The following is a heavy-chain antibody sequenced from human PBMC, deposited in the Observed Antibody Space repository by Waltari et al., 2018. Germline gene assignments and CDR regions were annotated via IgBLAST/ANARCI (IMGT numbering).Heavy chain of an antibody. CDR3: AKGRVAAAGMVPLNDAFDI. CDR1: GFTFSSYG. Sequence: QVQLVESGGGVVQPGRSLRLSCAASGFTFSSYGMHGVRQAPGKGMEGVEVIWYDGSNKYYADSVKGRFTISRDNSKNTLYLQMNSLRAEDTAVYYCAKGRVAAAGMVPLNDAFDIWGQGTMVTVSS. J-gene: IGHJ3*02. CDR2: IWYDGSNK. D-gene: IGHD6-13*01. V-gene: IGHV3-33*06.